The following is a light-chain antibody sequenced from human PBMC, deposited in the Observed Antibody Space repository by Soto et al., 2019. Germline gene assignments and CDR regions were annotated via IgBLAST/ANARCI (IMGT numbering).Light chain of an antibody. CDR1: QSVSSIY. CDR2: GAS. V-gene: IGKV3-20*01. J-gene: IGKJ5*01. Sequence: EILLTQSPGTLSLSPCERATLSCRASQSVSSIYLAWYQQKPGQAPRLLIYGASSRATGIPDRFSGSGSGTDFTLTISILEPEDFAVYYCQQYGRSPRITFGQETRLEIK. CDR3: QQYGRSPRIT.